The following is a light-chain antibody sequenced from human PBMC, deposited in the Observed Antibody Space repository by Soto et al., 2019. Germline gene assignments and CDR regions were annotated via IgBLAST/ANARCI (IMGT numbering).Light chain of an antibody. CDR3: PQSYRNYGT. Sequence: DIQMTQPPSSLSASVADRVTITCRARQIISSYLNWYQQKPGKAPKYLIYAASSLLSGVPSRFSGSGSGTDFTLTISSLQPEDFATYYCPQSYRNYGTFGQGTKVDIK. CDR1: QIISSY. J-gene: IGKJ1*01. V-gene: IGKV1-39*01. CDR2: AAS.